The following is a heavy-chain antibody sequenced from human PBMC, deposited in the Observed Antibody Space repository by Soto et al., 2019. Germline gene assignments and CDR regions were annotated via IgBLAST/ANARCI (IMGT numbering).Heavy chain of an antibody. V-gene: IGHV3-30-3*01. CDR3: ARDGATIFGVVMPDY. Sequence: SCKASGGTFSSYAMHWVRQAPGKGLEWVAVISYDGSNKYYADSVKGRFTISRDNSKNTLYLQMNSLRAEDTAVYYCARDGATIFGVVMPDYWGQGTLVTVSS. D-gene: IGHD3-3*01. CDR1: GGTFSSYA. CDR2: ISYDGSNK. J-gene: IGHJ4*02.